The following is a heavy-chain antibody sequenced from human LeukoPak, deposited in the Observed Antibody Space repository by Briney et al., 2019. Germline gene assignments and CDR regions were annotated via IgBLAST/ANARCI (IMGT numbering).Heavy chain of an antibody. Sequence: GGSLRLSCAVSGFTFSSYAMHWVRQAPGKGLEWVAVISYDGSNKYYADSVKGRFTISRDNSKNTLYLQMSSLRAEDTAVYYCAKGDSSGYYSYFEYWGQGTLVTVSS. V-gene: IGHV3-30*04. CDR2: ISYDGSNK. D-gene: IGHD3-22*01. CDR1: GFTFSSYA. CDR3: AKGDSSGYYSYFEY. J-gene: IGHJ4*02.